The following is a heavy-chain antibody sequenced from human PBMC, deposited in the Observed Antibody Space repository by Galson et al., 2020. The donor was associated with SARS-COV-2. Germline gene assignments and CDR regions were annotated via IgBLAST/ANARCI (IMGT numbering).Heavy chain of an antibody. V-gene: IGHV4-59*01. J-gene: IGHJ6*03. CDR2: IYYSGST. Sequence: SETLSLTCTVSGGSISSYYWSWIRQPPGKGLEWIGYIYYSGSTNYNPSLKSRVTISVDTSKNQFSLRLTSVTAADTAVYYCARLYDHFYYYMDVWGKGTTATVSS. D-gene: IGHD3-3*01. CDR3: ARLYDHFYYYMDV. CDR1: GGSISSYY.